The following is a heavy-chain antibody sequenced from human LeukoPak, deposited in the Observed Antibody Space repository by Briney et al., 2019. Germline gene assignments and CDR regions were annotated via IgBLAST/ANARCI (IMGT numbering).Heavy chain of an antibody. CDR1: GGTFSSYA. CDR3: ASGIAAAGMSYYYYYYMDV. CDR2: IIPIFGTA. J-gene: IGHJ6*03. V-gene: IGHV1-69*13. D-gene: IGHD6-13*01. Sequence: SVKVSCKASGGTFSSYAISWVRQAPGQGLEWMGGIIPIFGTANYAQKFQGRVTITADESTSTAYMELSGLRSEDTAVYYCASGIAAAGMSYYYYYYMDVWAKGTTVTISS.